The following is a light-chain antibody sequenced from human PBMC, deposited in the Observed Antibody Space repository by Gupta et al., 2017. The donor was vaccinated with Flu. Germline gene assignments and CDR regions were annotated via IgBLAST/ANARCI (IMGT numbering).Light chain of an antibody. J-gene: IGLJ3*02. CDR2: EVT. CDR3: CSYVGSTTWV. Sequence: SITISCTGTSSDVGSYNVVSWYQQHPGKAPKLMIYEVTKRPSGVSNRFSGSKSGNTASLTISGLQAEDEADYYCCSYVGSTTWVFGGGTRLTVL. CDR1: SSDVGSYNV. V-gene: IGLV2-23*02.